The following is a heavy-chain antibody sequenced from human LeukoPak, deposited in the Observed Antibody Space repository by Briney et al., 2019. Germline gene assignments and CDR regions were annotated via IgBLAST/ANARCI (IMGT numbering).Heavy chain of an antibody. CDR2: INPNSGGT. CDR1: GYTFTGYY. V-gene: IGHV1-2*02. D-gene: IGHD6-19*01. CDR3: ARDFFSVAGPTFDI. J-gene: IGHJ3*02. Sequence: GASVKVSCKSSGYTFTGYYMHWVRQAPGQGLDWMGWINPNSGGTNYAQKFQGRVTMTRDTSISTAYMELSRLRSDDTAVYYCARDFFSVAGPTFDIWGQGTMVTVSS.